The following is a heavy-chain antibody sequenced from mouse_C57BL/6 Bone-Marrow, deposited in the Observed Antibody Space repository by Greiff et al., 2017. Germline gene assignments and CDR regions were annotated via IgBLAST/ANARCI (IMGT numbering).Heavy chain of an antibody. CDR1: GYAFTNYL. D-gene: IGHD1-1*01. J-gene: IGHJ3*01. CDR2: INPGSGGT. V-gene: IGHV1-54*01. Sequence: QVQLQQSGAELVRPGTSVKVSCKASGYAFTNYLIEWVKQRPGQGLEWIGVINPGSGGTTYNEKFKGKATLTADKSSSTAYMQLSSLTSEDSAGYCCAIGDYYGSSDWGQGTRVTVAA. CDR3: AIGDYYGSSD.